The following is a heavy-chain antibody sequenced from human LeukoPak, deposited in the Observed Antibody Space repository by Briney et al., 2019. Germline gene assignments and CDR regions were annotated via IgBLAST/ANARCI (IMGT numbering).Heavy chain of an antibody. CDR2: IRSKAYGGTT. V-gene: IGHV3-49*03. Sequence: GGSLRLSCTASGFTFGDYAMSWFRQAPGKGLEWVGFIRSKAYGGTTEYAASVKGRFTISRDDSKSIAYLQMNSLKTEDTAVYYCTRDLGGYSSGWGWPDYWGQGTLVTVSS. D-gene: IGHD6-19*01. CDR3: TRDLGGYSSGWGWPDY. CDR1: GFTFGDYA. J-gene: IGHJ4*02.